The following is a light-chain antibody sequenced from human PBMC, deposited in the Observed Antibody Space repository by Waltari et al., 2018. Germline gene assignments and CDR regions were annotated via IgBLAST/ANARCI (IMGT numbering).Light chain of an antibody. J-gene: IGKJ1*01. V-gene: IGKV4-1*01. CDR1: QSVLSTSTGKSY. CDR2: WAS. Sequence: QSPDSLAVSLGERATINCGSSQSVLSTSTGKSYLAWYQQKPGQPPKLLIYWASTRESGVPDRFSGSGSGTDFTLTISSLQAEDVAVYYCQQYYDTPWTFGQGTKVEIK. CDR3: QQYYDTPWT.